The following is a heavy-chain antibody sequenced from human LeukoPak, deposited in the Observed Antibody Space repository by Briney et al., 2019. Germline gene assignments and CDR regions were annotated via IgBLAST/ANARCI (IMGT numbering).Heavy chain of an antibody. CDR1: GFTFSSYA. CDR3: AKSGSSWMTGPLDY. J-gene: IGHJ4*02. CDR2: ISGSGGST. Sequence: GGSLRLSCAASGFTFSSYAMSWVRQAPGKGLEWVSAISGSGGSTYYADSVKGRFTISRDNSKNTLYLRMNSLRAEDTAVYYCAKSGSSWMTGPLDYWGQGTLVTVSS. V-gene: IGHV3-23*01. D-gene: IGHD6-13*01.